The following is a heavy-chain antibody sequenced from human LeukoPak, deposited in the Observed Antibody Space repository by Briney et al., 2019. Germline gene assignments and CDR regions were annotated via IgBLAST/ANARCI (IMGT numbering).Heavy chain of an antibody. CDR2: IYYSGST. D-gene: IGHD2-15*01. CDR3: ASHGLDCSGGSCYSESWFDP. V-gene: IGHV4-39*07. CDR1: GGSISSSSYY. Sequence: SETLSLTCTVSGGSISSSSYYWGWIRQPPGKGLEWIGSIYYSGSTYYNPSLKSRVTISVDTSKNQFSLKLSSVTAADTAVYYCASHGLDCSGGSCYSESWFDPWGQGTLVTVSS. J-gene: IGHJ5*02.